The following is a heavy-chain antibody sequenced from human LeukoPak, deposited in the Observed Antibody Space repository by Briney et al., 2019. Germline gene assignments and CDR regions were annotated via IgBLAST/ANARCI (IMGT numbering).Heavy chain of an antibody. V-gene: IGHV1-2*02. CDR2: IHPNTGGT. CDR1: GYTFTGHY. Sequence: ASVKVSRKTSGYTFTGHYIHWVRQAPGRGLEWMGWIHPNTGGTKFAQQFQGRVTMTRDTSSSTAYMELSSLTSADTTVYYCATEYKYDSSGANAFDIWGQGTMVTVSS. D-gene: IGHD3-22*01. J-gene: IGHJ3*02. CDR3: ATEYKYDSSGANAFDI.